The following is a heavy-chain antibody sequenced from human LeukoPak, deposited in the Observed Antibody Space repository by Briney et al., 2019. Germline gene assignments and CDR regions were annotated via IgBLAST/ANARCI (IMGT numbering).Heavy chain of an antibody. D-gene: IGHD3-9*01. CDR2: ISSSSSYI. Sequence: GGSLRLSCAASGFTFSSYSMNWVRQAPGKGLEWVSSISSSSSYIYYADSVKGRFTISRDNAKNSLYLQMNSLRAEDTAVYYCARDQAPRVILTGYSRDNYYFDYWGQGTLVTVSS. J-gene: IGHJ4*02. CDR1: GFTFSSYS. CDR3: ARDQAPRVILTGYSRDNYYFDY. V-gene: IGHV3-21*01.